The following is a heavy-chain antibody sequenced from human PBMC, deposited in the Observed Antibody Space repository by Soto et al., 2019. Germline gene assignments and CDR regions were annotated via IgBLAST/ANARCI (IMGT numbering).Heavy chain of an antibody. Sequence: SETLSLTCTVSGGSISSGGYYWSWIRQHPGKGLEWIGYIYYSGSTYYNPSLKSRVTISVDTSKNQFSLKLSSVTAAYTAVYYCARDEPSDLDYCSGGSCYSARGHAFDIWGQGTMVTVSS. CDR1: GGSISSGGYY. CDR3: ARDEPSDLDYCSGGSCYSARGHAFDI. D-gene: IGHD2-15*01. CDR2: IYYSGST. J-gene: IGHJ3*02. V-gene: IGHV4-31*03.